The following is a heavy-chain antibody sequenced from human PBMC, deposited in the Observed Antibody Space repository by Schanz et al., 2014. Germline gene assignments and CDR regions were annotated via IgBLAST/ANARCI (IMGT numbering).Heavy chain of an antibody. CDR3: ATHDFWSGYRY. CDR2: ISGSGRDT. Sequence: EVLLVDSGGGLVQPGGSLRLSCGASGFTFSAHAMSWVRQAPGKGPEWFSAISGSGRDTYYAASVKGRFTISRDNVKNSVYLQMNSLRVEDTAVYYCATHDFWSGYRYWGQGTLVTVSS. V-gene: IGHV3-23*04. CDR1: GFTFSAHA. D-gene: IGHD3-3*01. J-gene: IGHJ4*02.